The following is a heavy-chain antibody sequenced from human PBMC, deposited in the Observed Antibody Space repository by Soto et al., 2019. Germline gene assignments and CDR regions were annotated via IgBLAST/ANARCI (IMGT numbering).Heavy chain of an antibody. Sequence: QVQLVQSGAEVKEPGSSVKVSCKASGGAFSSFTISWVRQAPGQGLEWMGRIIPLLDLANYSQRYQGRVTITADTSTTTAYMELSSLKSEDTAVYCCAKLGAHDGSGSNWGQGTLVIVSS. V-gene: IGHV1-69*02. CDR3: AKLGAHDGSGSN. CDR1: GGAFSSFT. J-gene: IGHJ4*02. CDR2: IIPLLDLA. D-gene: IGHD3-10*01.